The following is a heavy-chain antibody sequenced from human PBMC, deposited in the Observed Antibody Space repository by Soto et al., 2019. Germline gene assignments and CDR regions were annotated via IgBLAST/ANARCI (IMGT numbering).Heavy chain of an antibody. V-gene: IGHV3-30-3*01. CDR2: ISYDGSNK. Sequence: SGGSLRLSCAASGFTFSSYSMHWVRQAPGKGLEWVAVISYDGSNKYYADSVKGRFTISRDNSKNTLFLQMNSLRPEDTAVYYCAFLDTVISFDHWGQGTLVTVSS. D-gene: IGHD4-17*01. CDR3: AFLDTVISFDH. J-gene: IGHJ4*02. CDR1: GFTFSSYS.